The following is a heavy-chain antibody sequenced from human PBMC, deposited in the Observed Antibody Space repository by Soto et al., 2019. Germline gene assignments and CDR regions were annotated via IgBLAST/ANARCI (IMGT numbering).Heavy chain of an antibody. CDR3: ARVGTGTTDYYYYYMDV. D-gene: IGHD1-7*01. J-gene: IGHJ6*03. V-gene: IGHV6-1*01. CDR1: GDSVSSNSAA. Sequence: PSQTLSLTCAISGDSVSSNSAAWNWIRQSPSRGLEWLGRTYYRSKWYNDYAVSVKSRITINPDTSKNQFSLQLNSVTPEDTAVYYCARVGTGTTDYYYYYMDVWGKGTTVTVSS. CDR2: TYYRSKWYN.